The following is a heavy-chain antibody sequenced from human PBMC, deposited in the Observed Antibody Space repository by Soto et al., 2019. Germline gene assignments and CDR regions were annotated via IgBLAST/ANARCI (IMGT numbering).Heavy chain of an antibody. D-gene: IGHD1-1*01. J-gene: IGHJ5*02. CDR2: MDPITGGT. CDR3: ARGADAVSKSNVHHGMDA. Sequence: GASVKVSCKASGDTLGGYAICWVQQAPGRGLEWVGVMDPITGGTDYAERLRGRVTITTDASINTAYMELRRLRSDDTAVYFCARGADAVSKSNVHHGMDAWGQGXPVTVYS. V-gene: IGHV1-2*02. CDR1: GDTLGGYA.